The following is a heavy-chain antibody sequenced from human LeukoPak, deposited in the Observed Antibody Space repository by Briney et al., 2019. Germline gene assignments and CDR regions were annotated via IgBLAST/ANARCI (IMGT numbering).Heavy chain of an antibody. CDR3: ALEIITFGGVIAHDAFDI. J-gene: IGHJ3*02. CDR2: INHSGST. CDR1: GGSFSGYY. V-gene: IGHV4-34*01. D-gene: IGHD3-16*02. Sequence: SETLSLTCAVYGGSFSGYYWSWIRQPPGKGLEWIGEINHSGSTNYNPSLKSRVTISVDTSKNQFSLKLSSVTAADTAVYYCALEIITFGGVIAHDAFDIWGQGTMVTVSS.